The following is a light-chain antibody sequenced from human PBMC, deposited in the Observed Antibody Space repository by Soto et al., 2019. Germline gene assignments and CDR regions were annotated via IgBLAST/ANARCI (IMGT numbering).Light chain of an antibody. V-gene: IGKV1-9*01. J-gene: IGKJ3*01. CDR3: QQLNRYPPDFT. CDR2: AAS. CDR1: QGISSY. Sequence: DIQLTQSPSFLSASVGDRVTITCRASQGISSYLAWYQQKPGKAPKLLIYAASTLQSGVPSRFSGSGSGTEFTLTISSLQPEDFATYYCQQLNRYPPDFTFGPGTKVDIK.